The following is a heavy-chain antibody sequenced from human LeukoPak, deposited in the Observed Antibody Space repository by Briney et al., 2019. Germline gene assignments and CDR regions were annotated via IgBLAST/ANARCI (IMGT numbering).Heavy chain of an antibody. J-gene: IGHJ6*02. D-gene: IGHD4-17*01. CDR1: GGSISGYY. CDR3: ARDKAVTTPGRCYYYYGMDV. Sequence: ASETLSLTCTVSGGSISGYYWSWIRQPPGKGLEWIGYIHYSGSTNYNPSLKSRVTISVDTSKNQFSLKLSSVTAADTAVYYCARDKAVTTPGRCYYYYGMDVWGQGTTVTVSS. CDR2: IHYSGST. V-gene: IGHV4-59*01.